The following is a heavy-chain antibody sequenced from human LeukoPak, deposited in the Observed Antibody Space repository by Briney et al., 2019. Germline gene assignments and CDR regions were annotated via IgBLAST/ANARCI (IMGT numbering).Heavy chain of an antibody. Sequence: GGSLRLSCAASGFTFSSYAMHWVRQAPGKGLEWVAVISYDGSNKYYADSVKGRFTISRDNSKNTLYLQMNSLTAEDTAVYYCAREDYDFWSGYYMENQHWFDPWGQGTLVTVSS. J-gene: IGHJ5*02. CDR1: GFTFSSYA. CDR3: AREDYDFWSGYYMENQHWFDP. D-gene: IGHD3-3*01. V-gene: IGHV3-30-3*01. CDR2: ISYDGSNK.